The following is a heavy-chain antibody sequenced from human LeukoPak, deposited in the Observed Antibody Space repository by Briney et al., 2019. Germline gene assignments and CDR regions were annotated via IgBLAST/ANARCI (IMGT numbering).Heavy chain of an antibody. CDR2: IYNSGTT. CDR1: GGSISRYY. D-gene: IGHD3-22*01. Sequence: SETLSLTCTVSGGSISRYYWSWIRQPPGKGLEWIGYIYNSGTTNYNPSLESRVTISLETSKNQFSLKLRSVTAADTAVYYCARNYYDGSGYYTQYFQHWGQGTLVTVSS. J-gene: IGHJ1*01. CDR3: ARNYYDGSGYYTQYFQH. V-gene: IGHV4-59*01.